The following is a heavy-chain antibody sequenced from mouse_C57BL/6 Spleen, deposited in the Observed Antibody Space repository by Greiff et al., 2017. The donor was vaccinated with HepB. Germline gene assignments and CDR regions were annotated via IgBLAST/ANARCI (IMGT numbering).Heavy chain of an antibody. Sequence: VHLVESGAELARPGASVKLSCKASGYTFTSYGISWVKQRTGQGLEWIGEIYPRSGNTYYNEKFKGKATLTADKSSSTAYMELRSLTSEDSAVYFCARSTTVVATDWYFDVWGTGTTVTVSS. CDR1: GYTFTSYG. J-gene: IGHJ1*03. CDR2: IYPRSGNT. V-gene: IGHV1-81*01. CDR3: ARSTTVVATDWYFDV. D-gene: IGHD1-1*01.